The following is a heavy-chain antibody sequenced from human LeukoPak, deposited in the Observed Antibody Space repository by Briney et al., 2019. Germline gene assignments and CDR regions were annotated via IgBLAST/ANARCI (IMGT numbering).Heavy chain of an antibody. J-gene: IGHJ5*02. CDR2: IIPIFGTA. V-gene: IGHV1-69*05. CDR3: ATSNDYDLLNWFDP. D-gene: IGHD3-3*01. CDR1: GGTFSSYA. Sequence: GASVKVSCKASGGTFSSYAISWVRQAPGQGLEWMGGIIPIFGTANYAQKFQGRVTITTDESTSTACMELSGLRSEDTAVYYCATSNDYDLLNWFDPWGQGTLVTVSS.